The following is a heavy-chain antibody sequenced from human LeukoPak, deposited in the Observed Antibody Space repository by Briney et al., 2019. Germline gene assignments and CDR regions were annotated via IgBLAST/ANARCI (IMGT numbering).Heavy chain of an antibody. CDR3: ARGGMVYAIDFDY. V-gene: IGHV4-59*01. Sequence: SETLSLTCTVSGGSISSYYWSWIRQPPGKGLEWIGYIYYSGSTNYNPSLKSRVTISVDTSKNQFSLKLSSVTAADTAVYYCARGGMVYAIDFDYWGQGTLVTVSS. D-gene: IGHD2-8*01. CDR1: GGSISSYY. CDR2: IYYSGST. J-gene: IGHJ4*02.